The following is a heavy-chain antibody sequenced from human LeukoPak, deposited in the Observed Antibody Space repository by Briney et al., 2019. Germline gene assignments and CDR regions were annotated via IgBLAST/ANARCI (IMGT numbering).Heavy chain of an antibody. CDR2: IIPILGIA. CDR1: GGTFSSYA. CDR3: ARATDSGYDWFYFDY. V-gene: IGHV1-69*04. Sequence: ASVKVSCKASGGTFSSYAISWVRQAPGQGLEWMGRIIPILGIANYAQKFQGRVTITADKSTSTAYMELSSLRSEDTAVYYCARATDSGYDWFYFDYWGQGALVTVSS. D-gene: IGHD5-12*01. J-gene: IGHJ4*02.